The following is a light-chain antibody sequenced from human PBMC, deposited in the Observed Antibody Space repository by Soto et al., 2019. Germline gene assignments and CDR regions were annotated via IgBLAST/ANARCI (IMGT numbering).Light chain of an antibody. CDR2: DVR. Sequence: QSVLTQPASVSGSPGQSITISCTGTSSDVGGYNYVSWYQQHPGKAPKVMIYDVRNRPSGVSNRFSGSKSGNTASLTISGLQAEDEADYYCSSYARNSTLVFGSGTKVTVL. CDR3: SSYARNSTLV. J-gene: IGLJ1*01. V-gene: IGLV2-14*01. CDR1: SSDVGGYNY.